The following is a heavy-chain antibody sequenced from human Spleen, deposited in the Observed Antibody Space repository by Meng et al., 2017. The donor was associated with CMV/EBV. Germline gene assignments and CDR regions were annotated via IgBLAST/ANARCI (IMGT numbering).Heavy chain of an antibody. CDR2: IKSKTDGGTT. V-gene: IGHV3-15*01. CDR3: TTGREEYQLLHSFDY. Sequence: GESLKISCAASGFTFSNAWMSWVRQAPGKGLEWVGRIKSKTDGGTTDYAAPVKGRFTISRDDSKNTLYLQMNSLKTEDTAVYYCTTGREEYQLLHSFDYWGQGTLVTVSS. J-gene: IGHJ4*02. CDR1: GFTFSNAW. D-gene: IGHD2-2*01.